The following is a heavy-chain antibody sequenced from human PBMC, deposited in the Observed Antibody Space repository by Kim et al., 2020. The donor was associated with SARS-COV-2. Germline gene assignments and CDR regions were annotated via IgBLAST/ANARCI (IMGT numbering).Heavy chain of an antibody. J-gene: IGHJ5*02. CDR1: GGSISSSSYY. CDR2: IYYSEST. V-gene: IGHV4-39*01. CDR3: ARQRYSSGWYGYNNWFDP. D-gene: IGHD6-19*01. Sequence: SETLSLTCSVSGGSISSSSYYWGWIRQPPGKGLEWIGSIYYSESTYYNPSLKSRVTISVDTSKNQFSLKLSSVTAADTAVYYCARQRYSSGWYGYNNWFDPWGQGTLVTVSS.